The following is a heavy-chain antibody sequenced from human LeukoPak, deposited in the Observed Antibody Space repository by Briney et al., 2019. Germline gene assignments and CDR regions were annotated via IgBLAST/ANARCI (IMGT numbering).Heavy chain of an antibody. CDR2: ISPNSGGT. J-gene: IGHJ4*02. D-gene: IGHD3-9*01. V-gene: IGHV1-2*02. Sequence: ASVKVSCKASGYTFTGYYMHWVRQAPGQGLEWMGWISPNSGGTNYAQKFQGRVTMTRDTSISTAYMELSRLRSDDTAVYYCAYVLRHFDWQFDYWGQGTLVTVSS. CDR1: GYTFTGYY. CDR3: AYVLRHFDWQFDY.